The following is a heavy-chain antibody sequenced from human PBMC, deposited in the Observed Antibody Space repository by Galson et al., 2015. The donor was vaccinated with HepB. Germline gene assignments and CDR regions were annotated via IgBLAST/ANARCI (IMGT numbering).Heavy chain of an antibody. CDR1: GFTVGSNY. Sequence: SLRLSCAASGFTVGSNYMSWVRQAPGKGLEWVSVIYSGGDTYYADSVKGRFTISRDNSKNTLYLQMNSLRAEDTAVYYCARDGFHGDFGYYYYGMDVWGQGTTVTVSS. J-gene: IGHJ6*02. CDR2: IYSGGDT. CDR3: ARDGFHGDFGYYYYGMDV. D-gene: IGHD4-17*01. V-gene: IGHV3-53*01.